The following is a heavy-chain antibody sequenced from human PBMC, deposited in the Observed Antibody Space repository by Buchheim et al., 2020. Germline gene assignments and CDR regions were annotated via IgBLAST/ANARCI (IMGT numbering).Heavy chain of an antibody. V-gene: IGHV4-39*07. D-gene: IGHD3-22*01. CDR2: IYYSGST. Sequence: QLQLQESGPGLVKPSETLSLTCTVSGGSISSSSYYWGWIRQPPGKGLEWIGCIYYSGSTYYNPSLKSRVTISVDTSKNQFSLKLSSVTAADTAVYYCARDGYYYDSSGYYYHDAFDIWGQGT. CDR3: ARDGYYYDSSGYYYHDAFDI. CDR1: GGSISSSSYY. J-gene: IGHJ3*02.